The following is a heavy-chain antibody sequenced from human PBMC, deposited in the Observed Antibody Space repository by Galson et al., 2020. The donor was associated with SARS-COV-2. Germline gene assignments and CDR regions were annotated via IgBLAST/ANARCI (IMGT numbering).Heavy chain of an antibody. Sequence: TGGSLRLSCAASGFTFSSYWMSWVRQAPGKGLEWVANIKQDGSEKYYVDSVKGRFTISRDNAKNSLYLQMNSLRAEDMAVYYCARDSLAAAGTGTPNYYGMDVWGQGTTVTVSS. J-gene: IGHJ6*02. D-gene: IGHD6-13*01. CDR3: ARDSLAAAGTGTPNYYGMDV. V-gene: IGHV3-7*01. CDR1: GFTFSSYW. CDR2: IKQDGSEK.